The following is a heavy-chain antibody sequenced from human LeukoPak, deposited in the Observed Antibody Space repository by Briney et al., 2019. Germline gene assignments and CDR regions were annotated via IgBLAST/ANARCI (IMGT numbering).Heavy chain of an antibody. J-gene: IGHJ4*02. Sequence: GGSLRLSCAGALGRHWMGWVRQAPGKGLEWVANIKEDGGERYYGDSVKGRFTISRDDAKSSLYLQMNNLRVEDTAVYYCTRDQTWGQGTLVTVSS. CDR2: IKEDGGER. CDR3: TRDQT. V-gene: IGHV3-7*01. CDR1: LGRHW.